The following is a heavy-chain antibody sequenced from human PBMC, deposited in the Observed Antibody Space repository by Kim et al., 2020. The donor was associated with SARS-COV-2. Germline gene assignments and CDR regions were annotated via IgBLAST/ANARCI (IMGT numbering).Heavy chain of an antibody. CDR1: GGSITSSTYY. J-gene: IGHJ4*02. Sequence: SETLSLTCTVSGGSITSSTYYWVWIRQPPGRGLECIGTKYYSGSTYYNPSLNSLVTISVDTSKNQFSLRLGAVTAADTSVYYCARLSEWVIISGTGYFDSWSQTTMVAVSS. V-gene: IGHV4-39*01. CDR3: ARLSEWVIISGTGYFDS. CDR2: KYYSGST. D-gene: IGHD3-3*01.